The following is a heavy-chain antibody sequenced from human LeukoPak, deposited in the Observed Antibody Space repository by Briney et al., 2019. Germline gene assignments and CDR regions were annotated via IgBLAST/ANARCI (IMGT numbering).Heavy chain of an antibody. D-gene: IGHD1-26*01. J-gene: IGHJ5*02. CDR2: ISSSSSYI. Sequence: GGSLRLSCAASGFTFSSYSMNWVRQAPGKGLEWVSSISSSSSYIYYADSVKGRFTISRDNAKNSLYLQMNSLRAEDTAVYYCARDLGVGATSSWFDPWGQGTLVTVST. CDR1: GFTFSSYS. V-gene: IGHV3-21*01. CDR3: ARDLGVGATSSWFDP.